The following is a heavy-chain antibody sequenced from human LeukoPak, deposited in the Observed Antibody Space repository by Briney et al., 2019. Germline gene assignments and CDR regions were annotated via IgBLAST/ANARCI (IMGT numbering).Heavy chain of an antibody. CDR3: TTEARTQLWANYFDY. V-gene: IGHV3-7*01. CDR2: IKKDGSEK. J-gene: IGHJ4*02. D-gene: IGHD5-18*01. CDR1: GFTFSSYW. Sequence: GGSLRLSCAASGFTFSSYWMSWVRQAPGKGLEWVANIKKDGSEKYYMDSVKGRFTISRDNAKTSLYLQMNSLRAEDTAVYYCTTEARTQLWANYFDYWGQGTLVTVSS.